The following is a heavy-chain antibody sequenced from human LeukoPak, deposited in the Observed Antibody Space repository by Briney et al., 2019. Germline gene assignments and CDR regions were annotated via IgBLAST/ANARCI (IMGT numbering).Heavy chain of an antibody. V-gene: IGHV4-59*01. CDR2: IYYSGGT. Sequence: SETLSLTCTVSGGSISSYYWSWIRQPPGKGLEWIGYIYYSGGTNYNPSLKSRVTFSVDTSMNQLSLKLSSVTAADTAVYYCARKRAVADYFDYWGQGTLVTVSS. J-gene: IGHJ4*02. CDR3: ARKRAVADYFDY. D-gene: IGHD6-19*01. CDR1: GGSISSYY.